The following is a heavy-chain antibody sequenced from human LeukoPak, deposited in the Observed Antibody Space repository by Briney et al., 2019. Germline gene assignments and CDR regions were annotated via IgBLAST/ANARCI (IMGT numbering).Heavy chain of an antibody. CDR2: IYHSGST. D-gene: IGHD6-13*01. Sequence: SGTLSLTCAVSGGSISSSNWWSWVRQPPGKGLEWIGEIYHSGSTNYNPSLKSRVTISVDKSKNQFSLNLSSVTAADTAVYYCARGLGDSSTFSAFDIWGQGTMVTVSS. CDR1: GGSISSSNW. V-gene: IGHV4-4*02. J-gene: IGHJ3*02. CDR3: ARGLGDSSTFSAFDI.